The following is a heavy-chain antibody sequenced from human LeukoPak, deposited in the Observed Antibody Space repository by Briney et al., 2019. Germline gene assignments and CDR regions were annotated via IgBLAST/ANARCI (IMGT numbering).Heavy chain of an antibody. CDR3: ATRQSSILGYCSSTSCEGYFDY. D-gene: IGHD2-2*01. V-gene: IGHV4-4*07. Sequence: RPSETLSLTCTVSGGSISSYYWSWIRQPAGKGLEWIGRIYTSGSTYYNPSLKSRVTISVDTSKNQFSLKLSSVTAADTAVYYCATRQSSILGYCSSTSCEGYFDYWGQGTLVTVSS. CDR2: IYTSGST. J-gene: IGHJ4*02. CDR1: GGSISSYY.